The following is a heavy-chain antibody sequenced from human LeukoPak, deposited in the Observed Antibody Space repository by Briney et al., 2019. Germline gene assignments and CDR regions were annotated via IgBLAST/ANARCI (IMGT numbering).Heavy chain of an antibody. CDR2: ISSSGSTI. CDR3: ARDGSTTVVTRFDY. Sequence: GGSLRLSCAASGFTFSDYDMSWIRQAPGKGLEWVSYISSSGSTIYYADSVKGRFTISRDNAKNSLYLQMNSLRAEDTAVYYCARDGSTTVVTRFDYWGQGTLVTVSS. D-gene: IGHD4-23*01. CDR1: GFTFSDYD. J-gene: IGHJ4*02. V-gene: IGHV3-11*04.